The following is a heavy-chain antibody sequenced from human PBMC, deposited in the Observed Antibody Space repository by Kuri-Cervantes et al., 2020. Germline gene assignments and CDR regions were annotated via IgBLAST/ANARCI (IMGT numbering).Heavy chain of an antibody. D-gene: IGHD3-22*01. J-gene: IGHJ3*02. V-gene: IGHV1-18*01. CDR2: ISAYNGNT. CDR1: GYTFTSYD. CDR3: ARGVYYDSSGSYAFDI. Sequence: ASVKVSCKASGYTFTSYDINWVRQATGQGLEWMGWISAYNGNTNYAQKLQGRVTMTTDTSTSTAYMELRSLRSEDTAVYYCARGVYYDSSGSYAFDIWGQGTMVTVSS.